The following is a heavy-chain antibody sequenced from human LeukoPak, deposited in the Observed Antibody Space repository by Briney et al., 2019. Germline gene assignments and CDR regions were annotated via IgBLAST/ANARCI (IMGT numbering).Heavy chain of an antibody. CDR2: TYYSGST. CDR3: AREDIAAAATGWFDP. D-gene: IGHD6-13*01. Sequence: VKPSETLSLTCTVSGGSISSYYWSWIRQPPGKGLEWIGYTYYSGSTNYNPSLKSRVTISVDTSKNQFSLKLSSVTAADTAVYYCAREDIAAAATGWFDPWGQGTLVTVSS. V-gene: IGHV4-59*01. CDR1: GGSISSYY. J-gene: IGHJ5*02.